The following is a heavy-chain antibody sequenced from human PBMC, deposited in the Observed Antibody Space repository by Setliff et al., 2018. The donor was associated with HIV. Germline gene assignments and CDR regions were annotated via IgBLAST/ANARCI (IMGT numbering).Heavy chain of an antibody. V-gene: IGHV4-38-2*01. Sequence: PSETLSLTCAVSSYSISSGYYWGWIRQPPGKGLEWIGNIYHSGSTYYNPSLKSRVTISVDTSKNQFSLKLSSVTAADTAVYFCARRVLQDSTITSSNWFDSWGQGTLVTVSS. CDR3: ARRVLQDSTITSSNWFDS. D-gene: IGHD2-2*01. J-gene: IGHJ5*01. CDR2: IYHSGST. CDR1: SYSISSGYY.